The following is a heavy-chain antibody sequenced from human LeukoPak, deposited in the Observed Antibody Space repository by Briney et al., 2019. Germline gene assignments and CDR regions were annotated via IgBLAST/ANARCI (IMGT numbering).Heavy chain of an antibody. CDR1: GFTFSSYW. CDR2: ISSTSTYI. V-gene: IGHV3-21*01. J-gene: IGHJ4*02. D-gene: IGHD1-26*01. CDR3: ARGSGSYDY. Sequence: GGSLRLSCAASGFTFSSYWMHWVRQAPGKGLEWVSSISSTSTYIYYADSVKGRFTISRDNAKNSLYLQMNSLRVEDTAVYYCARGSGSYDYWGQGTLVTVSS.